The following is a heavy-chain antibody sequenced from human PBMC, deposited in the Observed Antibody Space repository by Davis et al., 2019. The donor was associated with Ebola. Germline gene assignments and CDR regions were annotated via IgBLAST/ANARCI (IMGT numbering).Heavy chain of an antibody. J-gene: IGHJ4*02. V-gene: IGHV1-18*04. D-gene: IGHD3-22*01. Sequence: ASVKVSCKASGYTFTSYYMHWVRQAPGQGPEWLGWISTYNGKTSYAEKFQGRVTMTTDTSTTTAYLELRGLRSDDTAVYYCARDDKISMMVVVPSYFDFWGQGTLVTVSS. CDR3: ARDDKISMMVVVPSYFDF. CDR2: ISTYNGKT. CDR1: GYTFTSYY.